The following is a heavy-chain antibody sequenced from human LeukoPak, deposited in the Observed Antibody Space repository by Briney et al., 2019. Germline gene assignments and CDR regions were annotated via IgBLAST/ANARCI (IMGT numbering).Heavy chain of an antibody. CDR1: GGTFSNYV. CDR2: IIPIRGTA. D-gene: IGHD6-13*01. V-gene: IGHV1-69*04. Sequence: GSSVKVSCKASGGTFSNYVITWVRQAPGQGLEWMGRIIPIRGTANYAQKFQGRVTMTRDTSTSTVYMELSSLRSEDTAVYYCARAGEPGIAAAGTGEEDFDYWGQGTLVTVSS. J-gene: IGHJ4*02. CDR3: ARAGEPGIAAAGTGEEDFDY.